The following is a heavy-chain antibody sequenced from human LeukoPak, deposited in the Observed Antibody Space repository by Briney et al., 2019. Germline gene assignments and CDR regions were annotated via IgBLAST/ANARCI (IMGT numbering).Heavy chain of an antibody. Sequence: ASVKVSCKASGYTFTSYYMHWVRQAPGQGLEWMGIINPSGGSTSYAQKFQGRVTMTTDTSTSTAYMELRSLRSDDTAVYYCARDYYDSSGYYYPDAFDIWGQGTMVTVSS. CDR1: GYTFTSYY. J-gene: IGHJ3*02. D-gene: IGHD3-22*01. CDR3: ARDYYDSSGYYYPDAFDI. V-gene: IGHV1-46*01. CDR2: INPSGGST.